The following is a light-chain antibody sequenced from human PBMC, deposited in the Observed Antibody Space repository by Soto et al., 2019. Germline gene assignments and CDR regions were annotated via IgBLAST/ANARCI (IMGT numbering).Light chain of an antibody. V-gene: IGLV2-14*01. CDR1: TSDVGVYNY. Sequence: QSALTQPASVSGSPGQSITISCTGTTSDVGVYNYVSWYQQHPVKAPNLMIYDVSNRPSGVSNRIAGSNSSNTASLTISGLQAEDDAGYYCSSYTSSSLYAFGTGTKVTVL. CDR3: SSYTSSSLYA. CDR2: DVS. J-gene: IGLJ1*01.